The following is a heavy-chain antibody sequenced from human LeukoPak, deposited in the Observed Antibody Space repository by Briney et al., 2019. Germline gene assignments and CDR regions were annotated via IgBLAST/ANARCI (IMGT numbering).Heavy chain of an antibody. Sequence: SVKVSCKASGGTFSSYAISWVRQAPGQGLEWMGGIIPIFGTANYAQKFQGRVTITADESTSTAYMELSSLRSEDTAVYYCASWLARTAGYFDYWGQGTLVTVSS. CDR3: ASWLARTAGYFDY. CDR2: IIPIFGTA. V-gene: IGHV1-69*01. D-gene: IGHD2-21*01. CDR1: GGTFSSYA. J-gene: IGHJ4*02.